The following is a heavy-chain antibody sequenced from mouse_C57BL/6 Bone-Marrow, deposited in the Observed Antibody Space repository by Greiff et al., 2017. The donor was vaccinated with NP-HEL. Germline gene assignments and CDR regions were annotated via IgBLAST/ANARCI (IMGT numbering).Heavy chain of an antibody. V-gene: IGHV1-64*01. CDR1: GYTFTSYW. J-gene: IGHJ3*01. CDR3: ARPGTVLFAY. D-gene: IGHD4-1*01. Sequence: QVQLQQPGAELVKPGASVKLSCKASGYTFTSYWMHWVKQRPGQGLAWIGMIHPNSGSTNYNEKFKSKATLTVDKSSSTAYMQLSSLTSEDSAVYYCARPGTVLFAYWGQGTLVTVSA. CDR2: IHPNSGST.